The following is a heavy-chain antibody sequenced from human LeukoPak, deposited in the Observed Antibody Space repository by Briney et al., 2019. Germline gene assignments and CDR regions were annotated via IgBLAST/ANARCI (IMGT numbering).Heavy chain of an antibody. D-gene: IGHD1-1*01. V-gene: IGHV3-7*02. CDR2: INADGSDK. CDR3: CGVWN. Sequence: GGSPRLSCAASGFXFSHSSFSWVRQAPGKGLEWVANINADGSDKNYVDSVKGRFIITRDNAKNSVYLQMNSLRDEDTAVYFCCGVWNWGQGTLVTVSS. CDR1: GFXFSHSS. J-gene: IGHJ4*02.